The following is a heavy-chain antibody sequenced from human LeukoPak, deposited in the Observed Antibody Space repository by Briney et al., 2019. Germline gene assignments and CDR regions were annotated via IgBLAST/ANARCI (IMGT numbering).Heavy chain of an antibody. CDR3: ARHVDSGWYRGLDI. D-gene: IGHD6-19*01. CDR1: GGSFSGYY. V-gene: IGHV4-34*01. Sequence: SETLSLTCAVYGGSFSGYYWSWIRQPPGKGLEWIGEINHSGSTNYNPSLKSRVTISVDTSKNQFSLKLSSVTAADTAVYYCARHVDSGWYRGLDIWGQGTMVTVSS. CDR2: INHSGST. J-gene: IGHJ3*02.